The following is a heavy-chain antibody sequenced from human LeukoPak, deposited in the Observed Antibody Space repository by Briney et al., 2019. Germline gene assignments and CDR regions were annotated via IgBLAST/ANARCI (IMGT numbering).Heavy chain of an antibody. CDR2: IRYDGSNK. J-gene: IGHJ4*02. Sequence: GGSLRLSCAASGFTFSSYGMHWVRQAPGKGLEWVAFIRYDGSNKYYADSVKGRFTISRGNSKNSLYLQMNSLRAEDTAVYYCARDQPGIAAAGTFDYWGQGTLVTVSS. CDR1: GFTFSSYG. CDR3: ARDQPGIAAAGTFDY. D-gene: IGHD6-13*01. V-gene: IGHV3-30*02.